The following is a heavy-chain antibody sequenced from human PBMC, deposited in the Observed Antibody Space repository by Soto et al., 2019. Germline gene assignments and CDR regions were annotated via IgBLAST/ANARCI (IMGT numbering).Heavy chain of an antibody. D-gene: IGHD4-17*01. V-gene: IGHV3-9*01. Sequence: EVLLVESGGGLVQPGMSLRLSCTASGFTFTDYAMHWVRQTPGKGLEWVSTTTWNSDTIVYADSVKGRFTISRDNAKKSLYPQINSLRPEDTALYYCARDWYSYGGPNYYFRLWGPGTPVIVSS. J-gene: IGHJ2*01. CDR2: TTWNSDTI. CDR3: ARDWYSYGGPNYYFRL. CDR1: GFTFTDYA.